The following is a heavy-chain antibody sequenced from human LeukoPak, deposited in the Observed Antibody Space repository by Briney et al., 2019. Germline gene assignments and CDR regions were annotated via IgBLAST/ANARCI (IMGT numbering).Heavy chain of an antibody. V-gene: IGHV3-7*01. J-gene: IGHJ4*01. CDR3: VRDVSSGWAFDY. CDR2: VNQDGSQK. D-gene: IGHD6-19*01. CDR1: GFTFNKYW. Sequence: GGSLTLSCSASGFTFNKYWMSWIRQLPGQGLEWVANVNQDGSQKYYVDSVKGRFTNSRHNARNLLYLQMNSLRAEDTAVYYCVRDVSSGWAFDYWGHGTLVTVSS.